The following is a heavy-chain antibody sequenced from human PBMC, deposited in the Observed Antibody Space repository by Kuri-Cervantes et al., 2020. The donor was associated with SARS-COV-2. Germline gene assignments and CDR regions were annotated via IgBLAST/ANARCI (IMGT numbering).Heavy chain of an antibody. V-gene: IGHV1-8*01. CDR3: ARGERGGYYYPFDY. CDR2: MNPNSGNT. J-gene: IGHJ4*02. D-gene: IGHD3-22*01. Sequence: ASVKVSCKASGYTFTSYDISWVRQATGQGLEWMGWMNPNSGNTGYAQKFQGRVTMTRNTSISTAYMELSSLRSEDTAVYYCARGERGGYYYPFDYWGQGTLVTVSS. CDR1: GYTFTSYD.